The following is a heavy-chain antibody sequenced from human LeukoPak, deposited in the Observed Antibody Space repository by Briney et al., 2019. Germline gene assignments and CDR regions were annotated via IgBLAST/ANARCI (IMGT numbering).Heavy chain of an antibody. CDR3: AKEITYCSRTSCYVYWYFDL. CDR1: GFTFSSYA. D-gene: IGHD2-2*01. V-gene: IGHV3-23*01. Sequence: GGSLRLSCAASGFTFSSYAMTWVRQAPGKGLDWVSGITSSSGNADYADSVKGRFTISRDNSKNTLYLQMNSLRAEDTAVYYCAKEITYCSRTSCYVYWYFDLWGRGTLVTVSS. J-gene: IGHJ2*01. CDR2: ITSSSGNA.